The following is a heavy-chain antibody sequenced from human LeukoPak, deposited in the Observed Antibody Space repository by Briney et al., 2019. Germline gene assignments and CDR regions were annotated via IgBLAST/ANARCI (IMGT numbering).Heavy chain of an antibody. V-gene: IGHV3-30*04. D-gene: IGHD6-19*01. J-gene: IGHJ4*02. Sequence: PGRSLRLSCTASGFTFRSSAMHWVRQAPGKGLEWVAVISYDGVNTYFADSVKGRFTISRDNSRNTVFLQMSSLRHEDTAVYFCARDLGLAVASSWGGLDYWGQGTLVTVSS. CDR3: ARDLGLAVASSWGGLDY. CDR1: GFTFRSSA. CDR2: ISYDGVNT.